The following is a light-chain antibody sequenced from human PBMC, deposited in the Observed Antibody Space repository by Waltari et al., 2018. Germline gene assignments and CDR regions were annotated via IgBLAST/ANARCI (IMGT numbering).Light chain of an antibody. CDR1: QSVSSSY. J-gene: IGKJ2*01. V-gene: IGKV3-20*01. CDR3: QQYGSSPYT. Sequence: EIVLTQSPGTLSLSPGERATLPCRASQSVSSSYLAWYQHKPGQAPRLLIYGASSRATGIPDRFSGSGSGTDFTLTISRLDPEDVAVYYCQQYGSSPYTFGQGTKLEIK. CDR2: GAS.